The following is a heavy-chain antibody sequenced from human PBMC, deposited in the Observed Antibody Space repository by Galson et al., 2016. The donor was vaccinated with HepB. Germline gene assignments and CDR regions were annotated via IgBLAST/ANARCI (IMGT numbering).Heavy chain of an antibody. CDR2: INQDGSEK. CDR1: GFTFRSYW. Sequence: SLRLSCAASGFTFRSYWMSWVRQAPGKGLEWVANINQDGSEKYSADSLQGRVTITSDNGKDSLYPQMSSLRVEDAGVYYCARRLDTQRRIAGWGWGMDVWGQGTTVTVS. D-gene: IGHD6-19*01. V-gene: IGHV3-7*01. J-gene: IGHJ6*02. CDR3: ARRLDTQRRIAGWGWGMDV.